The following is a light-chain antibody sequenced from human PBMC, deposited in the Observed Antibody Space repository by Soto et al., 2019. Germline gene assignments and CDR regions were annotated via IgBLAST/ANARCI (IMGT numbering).Light chain of an antibody. V-gene: IGKV1-5*01. Sequence: DIQMTPSPSTLPASVVDRVTITCRASQSISNWLAWYQQKPGTAPKVLIYDASSLESGVPSRFSGSRSGPDFTLTISSLQPEDFATYYCQQYYSYPITFGQGTRLEIK. J-gene: IGKJ5*01. CDR3: QQYYSYPIT. CDR1: QSISNW. CDR2: DAS.